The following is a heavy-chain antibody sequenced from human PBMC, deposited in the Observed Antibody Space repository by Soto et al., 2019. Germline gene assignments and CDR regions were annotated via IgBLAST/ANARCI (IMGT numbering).Heavy chain of an antibody. Sequence: GGSLRLSCAASGFTFSSYAMHWVRQAPGKGLEWVAVISYDGSNKYYADSVKGRFTISRDNSKNTLYLQMNSLRAEDTAVYYCARVILQLERRGLTSANYGMDVWGQGTTVTVSS. CDR3: ARVILQLERRGLTSANYGMDV. CDR1: GFTFSSYA. D-gene: IGHD1-1*01. J-gene: IGHJ6*02. CDR2: ISYDGSNK. V-gene: IGHV3-30-3*01.